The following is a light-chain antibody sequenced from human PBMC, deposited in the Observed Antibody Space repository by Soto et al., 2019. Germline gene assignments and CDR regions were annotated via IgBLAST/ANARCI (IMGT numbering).Light chain of an antibody. CDR1: QSVNSN. CDR3: QQYFEWPPMT. CDR2: GAS. J-gene: IGKJ1*01. V-gene: IGKV3-15*01. Sequence: EIVMTQSPATLSXXPXXXXTXXXXASQSVNSNLAWYQQKPGQAPRLLISGASTRAAGISDRFRGSGSGAEFTLTISSLRSEDSAIYYCQQYFEWPPMTFGQGTKVDTK.